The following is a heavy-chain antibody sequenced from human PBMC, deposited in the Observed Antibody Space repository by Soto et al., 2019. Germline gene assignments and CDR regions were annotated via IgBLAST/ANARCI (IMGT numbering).Heavy chain of an antibody. Sequence: ASVKVSCKASGYTFSNYETIWVRQASGQGLEWMGWMILDSGNTVYAQKFQERVTMTRDTSTSTAYMELSSLRSEDTAVYYCAVDRTRAVMDVWGQGTTVTVSS. CDR3: AVDRTRAVMDV. D-gene: IGHD1-7*01. J-gene: IGHJ6*02. V-gene: IGHV1-8*01. CDR2: MILDSGNT. CDR1: GYTFSNYE.